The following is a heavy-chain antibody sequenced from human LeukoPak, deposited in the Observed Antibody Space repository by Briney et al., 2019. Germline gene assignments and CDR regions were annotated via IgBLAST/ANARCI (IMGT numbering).Heavy chain of an antibody. D-gene: IGHD3-3*01. CDR3: AREGYDFWSGYSHYYGMDV. J-gene: IGHJ6*02. CDR1: GGSISSGGYY. V-gene: IGHV4-31*03. Sequence: SETLSLTCTVSGGSISSGGYYWSWIRQHPGKGLEWIGYIYYSGSTYYNPSLKSRVTISVDTSKNQFSLKLSSVTAADTAVYYCAREGYDFWSGYSHYYGMDVWGQGTTVTVSS. CDR2: IYYSGST.